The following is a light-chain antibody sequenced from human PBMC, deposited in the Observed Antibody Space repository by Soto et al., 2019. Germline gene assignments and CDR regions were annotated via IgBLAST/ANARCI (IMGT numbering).Light chain of an antibody. CDR1: QDISNY. Sequence: DIQMTQSPSSLSASVGERVTITCQASQDISNYLNWYQQKPGKAPKLLIYDASNLETGVPSRFSGSGSGTDFTFTISSLQPEDIATYYCQQYDNLPTFGQGTRLEI. V-gene: IGKV1-33*01. CDR3: QQYDNLPT. J-gene: IGKJ5*01. CDR2: DAS.